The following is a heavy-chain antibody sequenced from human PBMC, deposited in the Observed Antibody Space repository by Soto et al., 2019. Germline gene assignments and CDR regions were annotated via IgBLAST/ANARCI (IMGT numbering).Heavy chain of an antibody. CDR1: GGTFSNSN. J-gene: IGHJ4*02. V-gene: IGHV1-69*08. Sequence: HVQLVQSGAEVKKPGSSVKISCQASGGTFSNSNISWVRQAAGQGLEWMGRTIPIVDRAIYAQNFQGRVTMTADKSTNTVYMEMFSLRSDDTAVYYCARAVAGTSILDSWGQGTLVTVSS. D-gene: IGHD6-19*01. CDR2: TIPIVDRA. CDR3: ARAVAGTSILDS.